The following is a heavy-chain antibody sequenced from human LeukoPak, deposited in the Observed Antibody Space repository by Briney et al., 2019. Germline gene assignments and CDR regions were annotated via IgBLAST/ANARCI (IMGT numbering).Heavy chain of an antibody. CDR1: GFTFNDYG. D-gene: IGHD2-15*01. Sequence: AGGSLRLSCAPSGFTFNDYGMSWVRQVPGEGLEWVSGINWNGGSIGYADSVKGRFTIPRDNAENSLYLQINSLRAEDTALYYCARGSCSGGRCRLFDYWGQGTQVTVSS. J-gene: IGHJ4*02. V-gene: IGHV3-20*04. CDR2: INWNGGSI. CDR3: ARGSCSGGRCRLFDY.